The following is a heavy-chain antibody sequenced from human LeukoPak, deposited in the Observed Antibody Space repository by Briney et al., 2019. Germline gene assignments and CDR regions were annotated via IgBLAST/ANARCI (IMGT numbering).Heavy chain of an antibody. Sequence: GASVKVSCKASGYTFTGYYLNWVRQAPGQGLEWMGRINLNSGGTNYAQNFQGRVTMTRDTSINTAYMELNRLRFDNTAVYYCAREDFDYWGQGTLVTVSS. CDR1: GYTFTGYY. J-gene: IGHJ4*02. V-gene: IGHV1-2*06. CDR2: INLNSGGT. CDR3: AREDFDY.